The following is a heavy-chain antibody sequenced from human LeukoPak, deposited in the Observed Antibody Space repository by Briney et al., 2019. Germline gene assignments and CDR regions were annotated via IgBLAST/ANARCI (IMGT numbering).Heavy chain of an antibody. CDR1: GGSMSSYY. CDR2: IYYSGST. CDR3: ARAAGGRYDFWSGYPHAYFDY. D-gene: IGHD3-3*01. V-gene: IGHV4-59*01. Sequence: SETLSLTCTVSGGSMSSYYWSWIRQPPGKGLEWIGYIYYSGSTNYNPSLKSRVTISVDTSKNQFTLNLSSVTAADTAVYYCARAAGGRYDFWSGYPHAYFDYWGQGTLVTVSS. J-gene: IGHJ4*02.